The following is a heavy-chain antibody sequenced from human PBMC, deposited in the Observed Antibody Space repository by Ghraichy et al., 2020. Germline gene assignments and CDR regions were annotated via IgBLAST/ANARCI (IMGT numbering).Heavy chain of an antibody. J-gene: IGHJ3*02. CDR3: AKDFIGEDAFDI. V-gene: IGHV3-23*01. Sequence: GESLNISCAASGFTFSSYAMSWVRQAPGKGLEWVSAISGSGGSTYYADSVKGRFTISRDNSKNTLYLQMNSLRAEDTAVYYCAKDFIGEDAFDIWGQGTMVTVSS. CDR2: ISGSGGST. CDR1: GFTFSSYA. D-gene: IGHD3-10*01.